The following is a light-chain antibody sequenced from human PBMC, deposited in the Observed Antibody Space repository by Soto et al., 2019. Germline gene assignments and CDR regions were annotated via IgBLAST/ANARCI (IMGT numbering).Light chain of an antibody. V-gene: IGKV1-27*01. CDR1: QDISTY. CDR3: QKYDNAPLT. Sequence: DSPMSQAPSSVSASVGDRVTITCRARQDISTYLAWYQQKPGKVPKLLISAAYTLQSGVPPRFSGSGSGTDFTLTISSLQPEDVATYYCQKYDNAPLTFSGGTKVEIK. J-gene: IGKJ4*01. CDR2: AAY.